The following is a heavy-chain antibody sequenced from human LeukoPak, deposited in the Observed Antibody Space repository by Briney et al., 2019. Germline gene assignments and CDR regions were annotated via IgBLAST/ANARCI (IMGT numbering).Heavy chain of an antibody. CDR1: GGSISSGDYY. CDR3: ARDGAVPYYFDY. CDR2: IYTSGST. D-gene: IGHD4/OR15-4a*01. Sequence: SQTLSLTCTVSGGSISSGDYYWSWIRQPPGKGLEWIGRIYTSGSTNYNPSLKSRVTISVDTSKNQFSLKLSSVTAADTAVYYCARDGAVPYYFDYWGQGTLVTVSS. J-gene: IGHJ4*02. V-gene: IGHV4-61*02.